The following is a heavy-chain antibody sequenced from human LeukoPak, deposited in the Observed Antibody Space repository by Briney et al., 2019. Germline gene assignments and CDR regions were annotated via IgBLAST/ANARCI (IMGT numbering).Heavy chain of an antibody. V-gene: IGHV5-51*01. Sequence: GESLKISCKGSGCSFTSYWIGWVRQMPGKGLEWMGIIYPGDSDTRYSPSFQGQVTISADKSISTAYLQWSSLKASDTAMYYCARLDGFGELTSYYYYGMDVWGQGTTVTVSS. CDR3: ARLDGFGELTSYYYYGMDV. J-gene: IGHJ6*02. CDR1: GCSFTSYW. CDR2: IYPGDSDT. D-gene: IGHD3-10*01.